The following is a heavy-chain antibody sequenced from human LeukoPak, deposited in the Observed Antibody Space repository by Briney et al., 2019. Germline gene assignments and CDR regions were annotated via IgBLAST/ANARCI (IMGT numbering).Heavy chain of an antibody. J-gene: IGHJ6*03. D-gene: IGHD3-22*01. CDR3: ARGYYDSSVYYYMDV. V-gene: IGHV1-69*13. CDR1: GGTFSSYA. Sequence: GASVKVSCKASGGTFSSYALSWVRQAPGQGLEWMGGIIPIFGTANYAQKFQGRVTIIADESTSTAYMELSSLRSEDTAVYYCARGYYDSSVYYYMDVWGKGTTVTISS. CDR2: IIPIFGTA.